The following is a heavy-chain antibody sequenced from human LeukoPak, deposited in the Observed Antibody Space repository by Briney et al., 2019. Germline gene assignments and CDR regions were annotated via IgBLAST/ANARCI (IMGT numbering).Heavy chain of an antibody. CDR3: ARRGSWYTHDY. J-gene: IGHJ4*02. V-gene: IGHV5-51*01. CDR2: IYPGDSDT. CDR1: GYTFTTYW. D-gene: IGHD6-13*01. Sequence: GESLKISCKGSGYTFTTYWIGWVRQMPGKGLEWMGIIYPGDSDTRYSPSFQGQVTISADKSTSTAYLQWSSLKASDTAMYYCARRGSWYTHDYWGQGTLVTVSS.